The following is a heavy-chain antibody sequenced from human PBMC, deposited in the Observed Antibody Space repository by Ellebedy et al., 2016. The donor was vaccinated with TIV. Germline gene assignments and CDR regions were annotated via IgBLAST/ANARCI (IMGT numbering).Heavy chain of an antibody. Sequence: SETLSLTXAVEGGAFSGYFWSWIRQSPGKGLEWIGEIYVSGSTNYNPSLKSRVTMSIDKSKTQFSLKLTSVTAADTAVYYCARALIAPRPYYFDYWGQGALVTVSS. J-gene: IGHJ4*02. CDR1: GGAFSGYF. D-gene: IGHD6-6*01. CDR2: IYVSGST. CDR3: ARALIAPRPYYFDY. V-gene: IGHV4-34*01.